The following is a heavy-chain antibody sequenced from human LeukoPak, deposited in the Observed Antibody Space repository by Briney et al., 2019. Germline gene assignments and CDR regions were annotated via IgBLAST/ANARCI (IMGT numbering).Heavy chain of an antibody. J-gene: IGHJ4*02. Sequence: ASVKVSCKASGYTFTSYDINWVRQATGQGLEWMGWMNPNSGNTGYAQKFQGRVTMTRNTSISTAYMELSSLRSEDTAVYYCASGIRDYDILTGPLAFDYWGQGTLVTVSS. CDR2: MNPNSGNT. D-gene: IGHD3-9*01. CDR3: ASGIRDYDILTGPLAFDY. CDR1: GYTFTSYD. V-gene: IGHV1-8*01.